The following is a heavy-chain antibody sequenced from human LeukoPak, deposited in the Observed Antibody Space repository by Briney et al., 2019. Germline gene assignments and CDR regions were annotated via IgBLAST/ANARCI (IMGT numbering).Heavy chain of an antibody. Sequence: GGSLRLSCAASGFTFSSYWMSWVRQAPGKGLEWVANIKQDGSEKYYVDSVKGRFIISRDNSKNTLYLQLNSLRAGDTALYFCAKDRRRDDVLTGSFSDWGQGTLVTVSS. CDR1: GFTFSSYW. D-gene: IGHD3-9*01. J-gene: IGHJ4*02. CDR2: IKQDGSEK. CDR3: AKDRRRDDVLTGSFSD. V-gene: IGHV3-7*01.